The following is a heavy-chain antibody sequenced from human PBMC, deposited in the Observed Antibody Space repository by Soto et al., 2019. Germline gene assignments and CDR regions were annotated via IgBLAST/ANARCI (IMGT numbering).Heavy chain of an antibody. CDR1: GFTFSNYA. Sequence: LRLSCAASGFTFSNYAMSWVRQAPGKGLEWVSAMSGSGGNTYYADSVKGRFTISRDNSRDTLYLQMNSVRAEDTAVYYCAKDRRTPNFDYWGQGXLVTVYS. V-gene: IGHV3-23*01. J-gene: IGHJ4*02. CDR2: MSGSGGNT. CDR3: AKDRRTPNFDY.